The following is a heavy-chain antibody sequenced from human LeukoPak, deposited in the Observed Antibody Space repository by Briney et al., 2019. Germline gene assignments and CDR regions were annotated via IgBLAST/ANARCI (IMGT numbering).Heavy chain of an antibody. J-gene: IGHJ5*02. V-gene: IGHV4-34*01. CDR2: MNHSGSN. D-gene: IGHD2-15*01. CDR3: ARGKRNIVVVVAARTNNWFDP. CDR1: GGSFSGYY. Sequence: SETLSLTCAVYGGSFSGYYWSWIRQPPGKGLEWIGEMNHSGSNNYNPSLKSRVTISVDTSKNQFSLKLSSVTAADTAVYYCARGKRNIVVVVAARTNNWFDPWCQGTLVTVSS.